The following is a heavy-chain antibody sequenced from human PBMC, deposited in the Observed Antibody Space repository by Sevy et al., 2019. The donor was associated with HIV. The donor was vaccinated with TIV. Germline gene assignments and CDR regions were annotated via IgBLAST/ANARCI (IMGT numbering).Heavy chain of an antibody. D-gene: IGHD4-4*01. CDR1: RFTFDDYA. J-gene: IGHJ6*02. CDR2: ITWNSGTV. V-gene: IGHV3-9*01. CDR3: VKDLTVTTSEGDFHYGMDV. Sequence: GGSLRLSCAASRFTFDDYAMHWVRQGPGKGLEWVSTITWNSGTVDYADSVKGRFTVSRDNAKNSLYIQMNSLRGEDTALYYCVKDLTVTTSEGDFHYGMDVWGQGTTVTVSS.